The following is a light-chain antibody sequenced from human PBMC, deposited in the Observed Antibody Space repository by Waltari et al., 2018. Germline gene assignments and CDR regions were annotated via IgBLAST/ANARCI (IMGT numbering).Light chain of an antibody. V-gene: IGKV3-20*01. CDR2: DAS. J-gene: IGKJ1*01. CDR1: QSVGRY. CDR3: QKYVNLPAT. Sequence: EIVLTQSPGTLSLSPGERATLSCRASQSVGRYLAWYQQKPGKAPRLLIYDASTRATGIPDRFSGSGSGTDFSLTISRLEPEDFAVYYCQKYVNLPATFGQGTKVEIK.